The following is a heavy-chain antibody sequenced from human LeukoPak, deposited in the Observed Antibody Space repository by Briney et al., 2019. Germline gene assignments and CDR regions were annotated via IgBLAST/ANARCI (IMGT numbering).Heavy chain of an antibody. V-gene: IGHV3-30*02. Sequence: PGGSLRLSCAPSGFTFSSFDMHWVRQPPDKGREWVAFIKFDGSQKYYADSVRGRFTVSRYNSRNMLYLQLDSMTDDDTAVYFCARRLPDSGSYSPDYWGQGTLVTVSS. CDR1: GFTFSSFD. CDR2: IKFDGSQK. D-gene: IGHD3-10*01. CDR3: ARRLPDSGSYSPDY. J-gene: IGHJ4*02.